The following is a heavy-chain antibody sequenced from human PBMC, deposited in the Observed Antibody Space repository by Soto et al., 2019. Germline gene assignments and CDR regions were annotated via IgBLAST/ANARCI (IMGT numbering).Heavy chain of an antibody. V-gene: IGHV4-61*01. CDR3: ASTSQWELLPGTDY. D-gene: IGHD1-26*01. J-gene: IGHJ4*02. CDR2: IYYSGSI. Sequence: SETLSLTCTVSGGSVSSGSYYWSWIRQPPGKGLEWIGYIYYSGSINYNPSLKSRVTISVDTSKNQFSLKLSSVTAADTAVCYCASTSQWELLPGTDYWGQGTLVTVS. CDR1: GGSVSSGSYY.